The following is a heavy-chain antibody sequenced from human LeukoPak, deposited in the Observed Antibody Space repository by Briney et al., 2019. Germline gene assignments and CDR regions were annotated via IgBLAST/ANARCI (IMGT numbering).Heavy chain of an antibody. J-gene: IGHJ5*02. CDR2: IYATGSA. CDR1: GGSMSSVY. CDR3: ARDRWFDP. Sequence: SETLSLTCTVSGGSMSSVYWGWIRQTAGKGLEWIGRIYATGSADYSPSLESRATMSIDTSRNQFSLNLTYVTAADTAVYYCARDRWFDPWGQGTLVTVSS. V-gene: IGHV4-4*07.